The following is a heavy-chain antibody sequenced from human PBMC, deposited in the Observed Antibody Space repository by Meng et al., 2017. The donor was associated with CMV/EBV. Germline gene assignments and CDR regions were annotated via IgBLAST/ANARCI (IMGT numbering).Heavy chain of an antibody. J-gene: IGHJ4*02. CDR1: GYSISSGYY. CDR3: ARGTPGPWELLIEYYFDY. D-gene: IGHD1-26*01. V-gene: IGHV4-38-2*02. CDR2: IYHRGST. Sequence: GSLRLSCTVSGYSISSGYYWGWIRQPPGKGLEWIGSIYHRGSTYYNPSLKSRVTISVDTSKNQFSLKLSSVTAADTAVYYCARGTPGPWELLIEYYFDYWGQGTLVTVSS.